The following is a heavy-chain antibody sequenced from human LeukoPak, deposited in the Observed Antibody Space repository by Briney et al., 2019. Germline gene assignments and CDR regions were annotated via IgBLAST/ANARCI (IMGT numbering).Heavy chain of an antibody. CDR3: TSDSPDYGMDV. V-gene: IGHV3-74*01. Sequence: GGSLRLSCAASGLTFSSHWMHWVRQAPGKGLVWVSRITNDGSSTTYADSVKGRFTISRDNAKNMLYLQVNSLRAEDTAVYYCTSDSPDYGMDVWGQGTTVIVSS. CDR1: GLTFSSHW. CDR2: ITNDGSST. J-gene: IGHJ6*02.